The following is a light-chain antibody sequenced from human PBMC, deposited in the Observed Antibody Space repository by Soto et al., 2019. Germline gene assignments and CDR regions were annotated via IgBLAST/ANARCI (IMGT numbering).Light chain of an antibody. J-gene: IGKJ4*01. V-gene: IGKV3-20*01. CDR3: QQYGSSRPLT. CDR1: QSVSSSY. CDR2: GAS. Sequence: EIVLTQSPGTLSLSPGERATLSCRASQSVSSSYLAWYQQKPDQAPRLLIYGASSRATGIPDRFSGSGSGTDFTLTISRLEPEDFAVYYCQQYGSSRPLTFGGGTKVEIK.